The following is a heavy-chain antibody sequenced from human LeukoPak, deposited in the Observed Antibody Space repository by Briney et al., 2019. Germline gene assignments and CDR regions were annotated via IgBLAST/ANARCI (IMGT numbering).Heavy chain of an antibody. V-gene: IGHV4-4*07. J-gene: IGHJ6*03. CDR2: IYTSGST. CDR1: GGSISSYY. D-gene: IGHD3-3*01. Sequence: SETLSLTCTVSGGSISSYYWSWIRQPAGKGLEWIGRIYTSGSTNYNPSLKSRVTMSVDTSKNQFSLELSSVTAADTAVYYCARDVGDFWSGYYTDYYYYMDVWGKGTTVTVSS. CDR3: ARDVGDFWSGYYTDYYYYMDV.